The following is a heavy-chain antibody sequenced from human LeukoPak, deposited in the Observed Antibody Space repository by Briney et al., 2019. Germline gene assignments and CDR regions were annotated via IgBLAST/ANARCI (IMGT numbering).Heavy chain of an antibody. CDR3: ARVVAAARDRGGAFDI. J-gene: IGHJ3*02. CDR1: GYTFTSYA. V-gene: IGHV1-3*01. Sequence: ASVKVSCKASGYTFTSYAMHWVRQAPGQRLEWMGWFNAGNGNTKYSQKFQGRVTITRDTSASTAYMELSSLRSEDSSVYYCARVVAAARDRGGAFDIWGQGTMVTVSS. CDR2: FNAGNGNT. D-gene: IGHD6-13*01.